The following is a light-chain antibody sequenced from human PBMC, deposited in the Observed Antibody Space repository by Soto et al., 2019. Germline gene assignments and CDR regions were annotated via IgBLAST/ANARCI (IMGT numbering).Light chain of an antibody. J-gene: IGKJ1*01. Sequence: EIVMTQSPATLSVSPGEGATLSCRASQSVSNNLAWYRQKPGQAPRLLIYGASTRATDIPARFSGSGSGTEFTLTISSLRSEDLAVYYCQQYNNFWTFGQGTKGEIK. V-gene: IGKV3-15*01. CDR3: QQYNNFWT. CDR1: QSVSNN. CDR2: GAS.